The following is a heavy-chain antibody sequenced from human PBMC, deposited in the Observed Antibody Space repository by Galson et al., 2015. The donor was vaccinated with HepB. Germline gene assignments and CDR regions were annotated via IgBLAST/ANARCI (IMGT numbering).Heavy chain of an antibody. CDR1: GFTFSSYG. Sequence: SLRLSCAASGFTFSSYGMHWVRQAPGKGLEWVAFIWYDGSNKYYADSVKGRFTISRDNSKNTLYLQMNSLRAEDTAVYYCAKDSVAAGTYYFDYWGQGTLVTVSS. CDR2: IWYDGSNK. V-gene: IGHV3-30*02. D-gene: IGHD6-13*01. J-gene: IGHJ4*02. CDR3: AKDSVAAGTYYFDY.